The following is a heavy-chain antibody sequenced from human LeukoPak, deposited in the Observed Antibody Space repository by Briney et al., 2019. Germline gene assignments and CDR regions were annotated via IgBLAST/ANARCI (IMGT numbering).Heavy chain of an antibody. D-gene: IGHD2/OR15-2a*01. CDR1: GGSISSYY. J-gene: IGHJ6*02. CDR3: ARDLWRTVYRDDYYGMDV. V-gene: IGHV4-59*01. Sequence: PSETLSLTCTVSGGSISSYYWSWIRQPPGKGLEWIGYIYYSGSTNYNPSLKSRVTISVDTSKNQFSLKLSSVTAADTAVYYCARDLWRTVYRDDYYGMDVWGQGTTVTVSS. CDR2: IYYSGST.